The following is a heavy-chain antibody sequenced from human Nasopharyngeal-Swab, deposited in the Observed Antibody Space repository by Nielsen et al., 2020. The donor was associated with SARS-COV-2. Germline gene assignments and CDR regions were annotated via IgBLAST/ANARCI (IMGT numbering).Heavy chain of an antibody. CDR2: INPSGGST. D-gene: IGHD3-3*01. Sequence: ASVKVSCKASGYTFTSYYMRWVRQAPGQGLEWMGIINPSGGSTSYAQKFQGRVTMTRDTSTSTVYMELSSLRSEDTAVYYCARWTLFWSGYSVPYYYYGMDVWGQGTTVTVSS. V-gene: IGHV1-46*01. CDR3: ARWTLFWSGYSVPYYYYGMDV. CDR1: GYTFTSYY. J-gene: IGHJ6*02.